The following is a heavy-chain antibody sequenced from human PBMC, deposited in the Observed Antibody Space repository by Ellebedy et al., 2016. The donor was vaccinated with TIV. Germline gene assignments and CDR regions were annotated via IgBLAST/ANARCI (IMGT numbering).Heavy chain of an antibody. D-gene: IGHD5-12*01. CDR1: GFTFSNAW. Sequence: GGSLRLSXAASGFTFSNAWMSWVRQAPGKGLEWVGRIKSKTDGGTTDYAAPVKGRFTISRDDSKNTLYLQMNSLKTEDTAVYYCTTDEWLRPAVYYFDYWGQGTLVTVSS. J-gene: IGHJ4*02. V-gene: IGHV3-15*01. CDR2: IKSKTDGGTT. CDR3: TTDEWLRPAVYYFDY.